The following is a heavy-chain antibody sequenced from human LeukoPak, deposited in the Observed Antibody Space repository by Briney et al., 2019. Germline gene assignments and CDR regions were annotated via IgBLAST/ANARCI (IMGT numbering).Heavy chain of an antibody. D-gene: IGHD6-19*01. V-gene: IGHV3-30*04. CDR1: GFTFSSYA. CDR3: ARDVTSSGWPKLYY. Sequence: GGSLRLSCAASGFTFSSYAMHWVRQAPGKGLEWVAVISYDGSNKYYADSVKGRFTISRDNSKNTLYLQMNSLRAEDTAVYYCARDVTSSGWPKLYYWGQGTLVTVSS. J-gene: IGHJ4*02. CDR2: ISYDGSNK.